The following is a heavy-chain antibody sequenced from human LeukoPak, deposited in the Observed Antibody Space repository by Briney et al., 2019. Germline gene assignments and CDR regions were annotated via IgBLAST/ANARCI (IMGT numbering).Heavy chain of an antibody. CDR1: GGSISSGGYY. J-gene: IGHJ4*02. CDR3: ARACGSYCPFDY. Sequence: SQILSLTCTVSGGSISSGGYYWSWIRQHPGKGLEWIGYTYYSGSTYYNPSLKSRVTISVDTSKNQFSLKLSSVTAADTAVYYCARACGSYCPFDYWGQGTLVTVSS. CDR2: TYYSGST. D-gene: IGHD1-26*01. V-gene: IGHV4-31*03.